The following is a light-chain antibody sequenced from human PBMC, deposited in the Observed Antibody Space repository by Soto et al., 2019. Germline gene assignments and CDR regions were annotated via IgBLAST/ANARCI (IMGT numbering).Light chain of an antibody. J-gene: IGKJ4*01. CDR3: QQYDNSLLA. V-gene: IGKV3-20*01. CDR1: QSARNIY. CDR2: GAS. Sequence: EIVLTQSPGTLSLSPGERATLSCRASQSARNIYLAWYQQKPGQPPRLLIYGASNRATGIPDRFSGSGSGTDFTLTISRLEPEDSAVYYCQQYDNSLLAFGGGTKVEIK.